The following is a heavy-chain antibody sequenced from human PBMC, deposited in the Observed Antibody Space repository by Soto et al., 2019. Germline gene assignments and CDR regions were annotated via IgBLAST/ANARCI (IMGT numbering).Heavy chain of an antibody. CDR2: IDWDDDK. CDR1: GFSLSTSGMC. J-gene: IGHJ6*02. D-gene: IGHD6-6*01. CDR3: ARMDSSSSWCYDYGMDV. Sequence: SGPTLANPTQTLTLTCTFSGFSLSTSGMCVSWIRQPPGKALEWLALIDWDDDKYYSTSLKTRLTISKDTSKNQVVLTMTNMEPVDTATYYCARMDSSSSWCYDYGMDVWGQGXTVTVYS. V-gene: IGHV2-70*01.